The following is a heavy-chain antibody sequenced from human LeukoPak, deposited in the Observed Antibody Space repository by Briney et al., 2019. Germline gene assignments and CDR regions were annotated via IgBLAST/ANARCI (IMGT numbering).Heavy chain of an antibody. CDR3: FLVVPPPTPAASDGNDP. Sequence: GGSLRLSCAASGFTFSSYSMNWVRQAPGKGLEWVSSISSSSSYIYYADSVKGRFTISRDNAKNSLYLQMNSLRAEDTDVYYCFLVVPPPTPAASDGNDPWGQEPLVTVPS. CDR2: ISSSSSYI. J-gene: IGHJ5*02. D-gene: IGHD3-3*01. V-gene: IGHV3-21*01. CDR1: GFTFSSYS.